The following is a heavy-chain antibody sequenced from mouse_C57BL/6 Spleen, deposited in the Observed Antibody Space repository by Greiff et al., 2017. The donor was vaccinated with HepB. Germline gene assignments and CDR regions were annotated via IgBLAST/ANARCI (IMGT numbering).Heavy chain of an antibody. CDR1: GYAFSSSW. J-gene: IGHJ2*01. Sequence: QVQLQQSGPELVKPGASVKISCKASGYAFSSSWMNWVKQRPGKGLEWIGRIYPGDGDTNYNGKFKGKATLTADKSSSTAYMQLSSLTSEDSAVYFCARDVVTTPLDYWGQGTTLTVSS. CDR3: ARDVVTTPLDY. D-gene: IGHD2-2*01. CDR2: IYPGDGDT. V-gene: IGHV1-82*01.